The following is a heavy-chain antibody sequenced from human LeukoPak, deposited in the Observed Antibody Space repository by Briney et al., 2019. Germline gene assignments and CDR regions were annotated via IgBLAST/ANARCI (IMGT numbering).Heavy chain of an antibody. D-gene: IGHD3-22*01. J-gene: IGHJ4*02. V-gene: IGHV4-59*01. CDR3: ARGGWNKFDY. CDR1: GDSISSYY. CDR2: IFYSGTT. Sequence: SETLSLTCTVSGDSISSYYWSWIRQPPGKGLEGVGFIFYSGTTNYNPSLKSRVTISVDTSKNQFSLKLSSVTAADTAVYYCARGGWNKFDYWGQGTLVTVSS.